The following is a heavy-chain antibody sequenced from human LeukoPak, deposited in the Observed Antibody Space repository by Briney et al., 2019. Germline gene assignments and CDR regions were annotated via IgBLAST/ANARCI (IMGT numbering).Heavy chain of an antibody. D-gene: IGHD3-16*01. Sequence: GGSLRLSCAASGFTVSSNYVSWVRQAPGKGLEWVSVIYSGDNTYYADSVKGRFTISREKSKNTLYLEMKSRRTEDTAVYYCARTPGGYDSAWGSPVRYFDYWGQGTLVTVSS. CDR3: ARTPGGYDSAWGSPVRYFDY. J-gene: IGHJ4*02. CDR1: GFTVSSNY. CDR2: IYSGDNT. V-gene: IGHV3-66*02.